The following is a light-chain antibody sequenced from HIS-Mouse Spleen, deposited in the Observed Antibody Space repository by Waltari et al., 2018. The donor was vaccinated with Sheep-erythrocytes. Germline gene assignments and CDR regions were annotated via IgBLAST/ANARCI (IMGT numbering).Light chain of an antibody. CDR1: SSDVGGYNY. J-gene: IGLJ2*01. CDR3: CSYAGSSTFVV. CDR2: EGS. V-gene: IGLV2-23*03. Sequence: QSALTQPPSASGSPGQSVTISCTGTSSDVGGYNYVSWYQQHPGKAPKLMIYEGSKRPSGLSNRFSGSKSGNTASLTISGLQAEDEADYYCCSYAGSSTFVVFGGGTKLTVL.